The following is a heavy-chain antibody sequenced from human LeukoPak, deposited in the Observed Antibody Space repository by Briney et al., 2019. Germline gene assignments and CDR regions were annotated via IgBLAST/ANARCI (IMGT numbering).Heavy chain of an antibody. Sequence: PGGSLRLSCAASGFTFSSYGMHWVRQAPGKGLEWVAFIRYDGSNKYYADSVKGRFTISRDNSKNTLYLQMNSLRAEDTAVYYCAKDGVFWSPQFDYWGQGTLVTVSS. CDR3: AKDGVFWSPQFDY. CDR1: GFTFSSYG. J-gene: IGHJ4*02. CDR2: IRYDGSNK. V-gene: IGHV3-30*02. D-gene: IGHD6-13*01.